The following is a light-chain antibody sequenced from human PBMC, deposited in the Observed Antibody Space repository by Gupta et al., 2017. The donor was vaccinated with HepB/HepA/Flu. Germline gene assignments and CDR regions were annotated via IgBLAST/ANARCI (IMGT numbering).Light chain of an antibody. Sequence: IVLTQSPGTLSLSPGERATLSCRASQNVSSGYLAWHQQKHGQAPRLLIYDTSSRAAGIPDRFSGSGSGTDFTLTISRLEPEDSAVYYCQQYGSSYTFGQGAKLEIK. J-gene: IGKJ2*01. CDR2: DTS. V-gene: IGKV3-20*01. CDR1: QNVSSGY. CDR3: QQYGSSYT.